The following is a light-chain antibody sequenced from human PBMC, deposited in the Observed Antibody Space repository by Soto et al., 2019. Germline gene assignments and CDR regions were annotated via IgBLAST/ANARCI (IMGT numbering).Light chain of an antibody. Sequence: EGVLTQSPGTLSLSPGERATLSCRASQSVSSSYLAWYQQKPGQAPRLLIDGASSRATGIPDRFSGSGSGTDFTLTIRRLEPEDFAVYYCQQYGSSPSITFGQGTRREIK. CDR2: GAS. J-gene: IGKJ5*01. CDR3: QQYGSSPSIT. V-gene: IGKV3-20*01. CDR1: QSVSSSY.